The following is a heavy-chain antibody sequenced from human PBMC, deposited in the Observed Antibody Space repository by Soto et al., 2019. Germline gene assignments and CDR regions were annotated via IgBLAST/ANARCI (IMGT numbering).Heavy chain of an antibody. CDR3: VKEMGPCCDWSYHFDY. J-gene: IGHJ4*02. CDR2: ISYDGSIK. Sequence: GGSLRLSCAASGFTFRGYGMHWVRQAPGRGLEWVALISYDGSIKYYADSVRGRFTISRDNSKKTLYLHMSFLRPEDTAVYYCVKEMGPCCDWSYHFDYWGQGALVTVSS. V-gene: IGHV3-30*18. CDR1: GFTFRGYG. D-gene: IGHD3-9*01.